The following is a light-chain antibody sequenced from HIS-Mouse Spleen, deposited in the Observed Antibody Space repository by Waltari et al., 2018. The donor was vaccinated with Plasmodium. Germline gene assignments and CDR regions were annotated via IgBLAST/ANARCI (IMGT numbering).Light chain of an antibody. J-gene: IGKJ3*01. CDR2: GAS. Sequence: EIVMTPSPATLSVSPGERATLSCRASQSVSSNLAWYQQKPGQAPRLLIYGASTRATGIPARCSGSGSGTEFTLTISSLQSEDFAVYYCQQYNNWSFTFGPGTKVDIK. V-gene: IGKV3-15*01. CDR3: QQYNNWSFT. CDR1: QSVSSN.